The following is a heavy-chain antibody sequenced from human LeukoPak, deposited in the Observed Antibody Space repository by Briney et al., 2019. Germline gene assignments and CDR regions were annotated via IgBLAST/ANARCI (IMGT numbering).Heavy chain of an antibody. CDR2: ISGSGATT. J-gene: IGHJ4*02. D-gene: IGHD3-22*01. CDR1: GFSFSSYA. CDR3: AKDYLGSSGFSYYFDY. Sequence: TGGSLRLSCAASGFSFSSYAMSWVRRTPGKGLEWVSSISGSGATTYYADSVKGRFTISRDNSRNTLYLQMNSLRAKDTAVYYCAKDYLGSSGFSYYFDYWGQGTLVTVSS. V-gene: IGHV3-23*01.